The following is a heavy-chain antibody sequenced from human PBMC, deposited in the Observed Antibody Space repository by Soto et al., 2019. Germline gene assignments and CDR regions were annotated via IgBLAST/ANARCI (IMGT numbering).Heavy chain of an antibody. CDR3: ARANIVVVPATSTEYYYYYYMDV. Sequence: SETLSHTCAVYGGSFSGYYWSWIRQPPGKGLEWIGEINHSGSTNYNPSLKSRVTISVDTSKNQFSLKLSSVTAADTAVYYCARANIVVVPATSTEYYYYYYMDVWGKGTTVTVSS. V-gene: IGHV4-34*01. D-gene: IGHD2-2*01. CDR2: INHSGST. CDR1: GGSFSGYY. J-gene: IGHJ6*03.